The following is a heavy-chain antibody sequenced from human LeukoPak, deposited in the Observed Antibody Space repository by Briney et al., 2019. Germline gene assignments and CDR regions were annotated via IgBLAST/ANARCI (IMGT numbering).Heavy chain of an antibody. CDR1: GYTFTSYY. CDR3: ARETGATSTRTFYFDY. J-gene: IGHJ4*02. D-gene: IGHD2-2*01. V-gene: IGHV1-46*01. Sequence: GASVKVSCKASGYTFTSYYMHWVRQAPGQGPEWMGIINPSGGSTSYAQKSQGRVTMTRDTSTSTVYMELSSLRSEDTAVYYCARETGATSTRTFYFDYWGQGTLVTVSS. CDR2: INPSGGST.